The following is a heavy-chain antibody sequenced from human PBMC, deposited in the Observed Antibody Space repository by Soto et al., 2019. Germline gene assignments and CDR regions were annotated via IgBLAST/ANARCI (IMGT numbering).Heavy chain of an antibody. J-gene: IGHJ5*02. D-gene: IGHD4-17*01. Sequence: SETLSLTCTVSGGSISSSSYYWGWIRQPPGKGLEWIGSMYYTGSTYYNPSLKSRVTISVDTSKNQFSLKLNSATAADTAVYYCARHPRDDYGGNIWFDPWGQGTLVT. CDR3: ARHPRDDYGGNIWFDP. V-gene: IGHV4-39*01. CDR2: MYYTGST. CDR1: GGSISSSSYY.